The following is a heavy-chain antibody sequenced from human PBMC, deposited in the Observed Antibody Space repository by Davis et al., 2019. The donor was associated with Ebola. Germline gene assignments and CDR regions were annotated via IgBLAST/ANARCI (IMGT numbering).Heavy chain of an antibody. CDR2: INHSGST. J-gene: IGHJ6*03. CDR1: GGSFSGYY. V-gene: IGHV4-34*01. Sequence: PSETLSLTGAVYGGSFSGYYWSWMRQPPGKGLEWIGEINHSGSTNYNPSLKSRVTISVDTSKNQFSLKLSSVTAADTAVYYCARDLSGEVPYYYYYMDVWGKGTTVTVSS. CDR3: ARDLSGEVPYYYYYMDV. D-gene: IGHD4-17*01.